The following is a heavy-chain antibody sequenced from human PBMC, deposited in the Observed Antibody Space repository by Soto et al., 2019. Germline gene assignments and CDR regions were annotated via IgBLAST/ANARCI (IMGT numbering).Heavy chain of an antibody. Sequence: SETLSLTCTVSGGSISSGGYYWSWIRQHPGKGLEWIGYIYYSGSTYYNPSLKSRVTISVDTSKNQFSLKLSSVTAADTAVYYCARGPLAALDYWGQGTLVTVSS. J-gene: IGHJ4*02. CDR3: ARGPLAALDY. V-gene: IGHV4-31*03. D-gene: IGHD6-6*01. CDR1: GGSISSGGYY. CDR2: IYYSGST.